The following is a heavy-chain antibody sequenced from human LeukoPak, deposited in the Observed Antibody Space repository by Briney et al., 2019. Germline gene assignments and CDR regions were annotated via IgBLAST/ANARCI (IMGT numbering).Heavy chain of an antibody. J-gene: IGHJ4*02. CDR3: ARVLEYSSSSDY. CDR2: ISWNSGSI. CDR1: GFTFDDYA. Sequence: GGSLRLSCAASGFTFDDYAMHWVRQAPGKGLEWVSGISWNSGSIGYADSVKGRFTISRDNAKNSLYLQMNSLRAEDTAVYYCARVLEYSSSSDYWGQGTLVTVSS. D-gene: IGHD6-13*01. V-gene: IGHV3-9*01.